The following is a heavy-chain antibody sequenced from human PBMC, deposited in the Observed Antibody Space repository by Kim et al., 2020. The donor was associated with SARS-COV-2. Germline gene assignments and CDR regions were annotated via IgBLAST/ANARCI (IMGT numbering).Heavy chain of an antibody. V-gene: IGHV3-30*04. D-gene: IGHD5-12*01. Sequence: GGSLRLSCAASGFTFSSYAMHWVRQAPGKGLEWVAGISGGGSNKYYADSVKGRFTISRDSSKNTLYLQMNSLRVEDTAVYYCAREDSGYGGRCDSWGQGTLVTVSS. CDR3: AREDSGYGGRCDS. CDR2: ISGGGSNK. CDR1: GFTFSSYA. J-gene: IGHJ4*02.